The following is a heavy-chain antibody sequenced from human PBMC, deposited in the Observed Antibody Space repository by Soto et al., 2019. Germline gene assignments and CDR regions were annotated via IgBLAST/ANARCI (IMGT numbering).Heavy chain of an antibody. CDR1: GFTFSRYS. CDR2: ISGSGGVT. Sequence: EVQLLESGGGLAQPGGSLRLSCAASGFTFSRYSMNWVRQAPGKGLEWVSIISGSGGVTSYADSVRGRFTISRDNSKNSLFLQIKSLTDEHTAVYYCAKVTDCRVSRCDDGIDIWGHGTLVTAS. V-gene: IGHV3-23*01. D-gene: IGHD2-15*01. J-gene: IGHJ3*02. CDR3: AKVTDCRVSRCDDGIDI.